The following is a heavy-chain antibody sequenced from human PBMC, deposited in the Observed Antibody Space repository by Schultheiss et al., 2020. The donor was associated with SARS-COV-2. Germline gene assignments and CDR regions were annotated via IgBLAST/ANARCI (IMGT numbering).Heavy chain of an antibody. CDR1: GFTFSSYW. CDR3: ARSTWNYAGYFDY. Sequence: GSLRLSCAASGFTFSSYWMHWVRQAPGKGLEWIGEINHSGSTNYNPSLKSRVTISVDTSKNQFSLKLSSVTAADTAVYYCARSTWNYAGYFDYWGQGTLVTVSS. D-gene: IGHD1-7*01. V-gene: IGHV4-34*01. CDR2: INHSGST. J-gene: IGHJ4*02.